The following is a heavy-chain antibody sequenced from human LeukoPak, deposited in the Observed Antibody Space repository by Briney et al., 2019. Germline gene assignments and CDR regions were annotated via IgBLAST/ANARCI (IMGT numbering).Heavy chain of an antibody. D-gene: IGHD5-18*01. V-gene: IGHV2-5*02. CDR1: GVSLSTSGVG. CDR3: AHSQVYSYGSFHDAYDI. J-gene: IGHJ3*02. CDR2: IYWDDDS. Sequence: SGPTLVKPTQTLTLTCSLSGVSLSTSGVGVGWIRQPPEKALEWLALIYWDDDSRYSPSLKSRLTIAKDTSKNQVVLTMTNMDSVDTATYYCAHSQVYSYGSFHDAYDIWGLGTLVTVSS.